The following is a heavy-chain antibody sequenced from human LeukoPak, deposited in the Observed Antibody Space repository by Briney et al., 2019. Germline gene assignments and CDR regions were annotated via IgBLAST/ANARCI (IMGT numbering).Heavy chain of an antibody. CDR3: ANFVRGSGSYYNGYYMDV. V-gene: IGHV3-21*01. D-gene: IGHD3-10*01. Sequence: PGGSLRLSCAASGFTFSRYSMNWVRQAPGKGLEWVSSISSSGSYIYYADSVKGRFTISRDNAKNSLYLQMNSLRAEDTAVYYCANFVRGSGSYYNGYYMDVWGKGTTVTVSS. CDR1: GFTFSRYS. J-gene: IGHJ6*03. CDR2: ISSSGSYI.